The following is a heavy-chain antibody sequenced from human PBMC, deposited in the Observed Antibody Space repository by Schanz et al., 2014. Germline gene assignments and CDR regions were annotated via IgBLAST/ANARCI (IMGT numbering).Heavy chain of an antibody. CDR2: INPSGVST. D-gene: IGHD6-6*01. CDR1: GYIFTSYS. V-gene: IGHV1-46*01. J-gene: IGHJ4*02. Sequence: QVHLVQSGAEVKKPGASVKVSCKASGYIFTSYSMHWVRQAPGQGLGWLGIINPSGVSTSSAQEFQGRVTMTRDTSTSTLQMELSSLRSEDTAVYYCARGGAYRSPSPVFYFDYWGQGTLVTVSS. CDR3: ARGGAYRSPSPVFYFDY.